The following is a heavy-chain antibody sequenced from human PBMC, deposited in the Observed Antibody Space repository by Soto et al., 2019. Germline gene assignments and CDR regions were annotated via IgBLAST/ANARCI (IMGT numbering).Heavy chain of an antibody. J-gene: IGHJ4*02. CDR1: GGSISSSNW. D-gene: IGHD1-26*01. V-gene: IGHV4-4*02. CDR2: IYHSGST. CDR3: TRVGATGYFDY. Sequence: SETLSLTCAVSGGSISSSNWWTWVRQPPGKGLEWIGEIYHSGSTNYNPSLKSRVTISVDKSNNQFSLNLSFVTAADTAVYYCTRVGATGYFDYWGQGALVTVSS.